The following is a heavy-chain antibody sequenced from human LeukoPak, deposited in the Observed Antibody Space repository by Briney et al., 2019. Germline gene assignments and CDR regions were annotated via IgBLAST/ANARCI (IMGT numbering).Heavy chain of an antibody. V-gene: IGHV3-74*01. J-gene: IGHJ4*02. CDR2: INNDGSST. CDR1: GFTFTSYW. Sequence: PGGSLRLSCTASGFTFTSYWMQWVRQAPGEGLVWVSCINNDGSSTNYADSVKGRFTISRDNSKNTVYLQMDSLRTEDTAVYYCARGAKWAYYFDYWGQGTLVTVSS. D-gene: IGHD1-26*01. CDR3: ARGAKWAYYFDY.